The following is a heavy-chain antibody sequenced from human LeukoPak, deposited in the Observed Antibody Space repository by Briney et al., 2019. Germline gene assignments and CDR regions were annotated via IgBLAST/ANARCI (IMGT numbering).Heavy chain of an antibody. Sequence: PGGSLRLSCAASGFTFSSYGMHWVRQAPGKGLEWVAFIRYDGSNKYYADSVKGRFTISRDNSKNTLYLQMNSLRAEDTAVYYCAKDSEVVITRYFEYWGQGTLVTVSS. J-gene: IGHJ4*02. CDR3: AKDSEVVITRYFEY. D-gene: IGHD3-22*01. CDR1: GFTFSSYG. CDR2: IRYDGSNK. V-gene: IGHV3-30*02.